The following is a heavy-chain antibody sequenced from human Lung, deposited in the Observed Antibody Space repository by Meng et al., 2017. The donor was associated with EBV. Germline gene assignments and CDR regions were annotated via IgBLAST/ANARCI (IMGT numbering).Heavy chain of an antibody. Sequence: QVQLLQHGGEVKKPGASVMVSCRASGYTFTHHGISWIRQAPGQGLEWLGWISCYNGDTIYAQKVQGRFTMTMDKSASTAYMDLRSLRSDDTAIYYCARDPSNTSGRYAYFDSWGQGTLVTVSS. CDR3: ARDPSNTSGRYAYFDS. D-gene: IGHD6-19*01. J-gene: IGHJ4*02. CDR1: GYTFTHHG. CDR2: ISCYNGDT. V-gene: IGHV1-18*01.